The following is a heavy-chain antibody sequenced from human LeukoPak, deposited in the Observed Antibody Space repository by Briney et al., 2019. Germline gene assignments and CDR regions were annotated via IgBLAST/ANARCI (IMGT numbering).Heavy chain of an antibody. CDR2: FYCNGST. Sequence: SETLSLTCTVSGGSISWTSYYWGWIRQPPGKGLELIGSFYCNGSTYYSPSLKSRATISAETSKNQFSLKLSSVTAADTAVFYCARHGMATIINWGQGTLVTVSS. J-gene: IGHJ4*02. CDR1: GGSISWTSYY. V-gene: IGHV4-39*01. CDR3: ARHGMATIIN. D-gene: IGHD5-24*01.